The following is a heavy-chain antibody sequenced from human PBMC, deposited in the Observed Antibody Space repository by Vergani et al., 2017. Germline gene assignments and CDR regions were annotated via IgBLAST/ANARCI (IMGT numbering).Heavy chain of an antibody. D-gene: IGHD1-26*01. V-gene: IGHV3-7*01. CDR1: GFTFSRYW. CDR2: IKQDGSEK. J-gene: IGHJ4*02. Sequence: EVQLVESGGGLVQPGGSLRLSCAASGFTFSRYWMSWVRQAPGKGLEWVANIKQDGSEKYYVDSVKGRFTISRDNAKNSLYLQMNSLRAEDTAVYYCARVPRWSYYQYYFDYWGQGTLVTVSS. CDR3: ARVPRWSYYQYYFDY.